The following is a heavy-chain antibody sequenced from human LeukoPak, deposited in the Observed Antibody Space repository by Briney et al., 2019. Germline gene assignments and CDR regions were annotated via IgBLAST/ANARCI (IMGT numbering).Heavy chain of an antibody. CDR3: ARDPAEGGIAVAGTPLLDY. D-gene: IGHD6-19*01. J-gene: IGHJ4*02. CDR1: GFTFSSYA. CDR2: ISYDGSNK. V-gene: IGHV3-30*01. Sequence: PGGSLRLSCAASGFTFSSYAMHWVRQAPGKGLEWVAVISYDGSNKYYADSVKGRFTISRDNSKNTLYLQMNSLRAEDTAVYYCARDPAEGGIAVAGTPLLDYWGQGTLVTVSS.